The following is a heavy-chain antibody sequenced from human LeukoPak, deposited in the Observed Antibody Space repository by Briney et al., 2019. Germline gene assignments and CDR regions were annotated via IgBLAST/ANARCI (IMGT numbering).Heavy chain of an antibody. Sequence: SCKASGGTFSSYAMHWVRQAPGKGLGWVAVISYDGSNKYYADSVKGRFTISRDNSKNTLYLQMNSLRVEDTAVYYCARVAYSYGLGDYWGQGTLVTVSS. CDR3: ARVAYSYGLGDY. J-gene: IGHJ4*02. CDR1: GGTFSSYA. V-gene: IGHV3-30*04. CDR2: ISYDGSNK. D-gene: IGHD5-18*01.